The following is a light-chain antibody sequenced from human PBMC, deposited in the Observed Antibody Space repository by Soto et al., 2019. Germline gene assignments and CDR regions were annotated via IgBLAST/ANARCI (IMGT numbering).Light chain of an antibody. Sequence: DIQLTQSPSFLSASVDDRVGITCRASQGISTYLAWYQQKPGKAPKLLIYAASTLQSGVPSRFSGSGSGTEFTLTISSLQPEDFATYYCQQLNIYPLTFGGGTKVDIK. V-gene: IGKV1-9*01. J-gene: IGKJ4*01. CDR1: QGISTY. CDR3: QQLNIYPLT. CDR2: AAS.